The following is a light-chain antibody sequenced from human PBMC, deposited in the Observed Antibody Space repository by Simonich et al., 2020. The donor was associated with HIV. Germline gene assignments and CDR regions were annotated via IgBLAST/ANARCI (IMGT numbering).Light chain of an antibody. V-gene: IGKV3-15*01. CDR3: QQYNNWPPDT. CDR1: QRVSSSY. J-gene: IGKJ2*01. Sequence: EIVLTQSPGTLSLSPGERATLSCRASQRVSSSYLDWYQQKPGHAPRLLIYGASTRATGIPARFSGSGSGTEFTLTISSLQSEDFAVYYCQQYNNWPPDTFGQGTKLEIK. CDR2: GAS.